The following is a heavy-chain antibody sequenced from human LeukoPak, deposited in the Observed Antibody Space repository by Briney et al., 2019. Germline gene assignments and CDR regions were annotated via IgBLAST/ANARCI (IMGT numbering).Heavy chain of an antibody. Sequence: SQTLSLTCTVSGGSISSGGYYWSWIRQHPGKGLEWIGYIYYSGSTYYNPSLKSRVTISVDTSKKQFSLKLSSVTAADTAVYYCARVIYYDSSGHEGPYFDYWGQGTLVTVSS. V-gene: IGHV4-31*03. CDR2: IYYSGST. J-gene: IGHJ4*02. CDR1: GGSISSGGYY. CDR3: ARVIYYDSSGHEGPYFDY. D-gene: IGHD3-22*01.